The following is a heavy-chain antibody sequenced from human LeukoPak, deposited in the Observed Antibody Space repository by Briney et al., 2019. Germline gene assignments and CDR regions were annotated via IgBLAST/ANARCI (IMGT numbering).Heavy chain of an antibody. J-gene: IGHJ4*02. D-gene: IGHD2-15*01. CDR2: ISLSSGTI. Sequence: GGSLRLSCAASGLTFSSYDMNWVRQAPGKGLEWISYISLSSGTIYYADSVKGRFTVSRDNAKNSMYLQMSSLRDEDTAVYYCARDRGYCSGGSCYTYYFDYWGQGTLVTVSS. CDR1: GLTFSSYD. CDR3: ARDRGYCSGGSCYTYYFDY. V-gene: IGHV3-48*02.